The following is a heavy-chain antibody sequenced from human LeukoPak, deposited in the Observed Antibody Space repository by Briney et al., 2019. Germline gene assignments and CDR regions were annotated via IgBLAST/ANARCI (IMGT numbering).Heavy chain of an antibody. V-gene: IGHV4-38-2*02. CDR2: ISHSGST. D-gene: IGHD4-17*01. CDR3: AGISTGSCFRH. CDR1: GYTISNDYY. Sequence: PSETLSLTCSVSGYTISNDYYWGWIRPSPEKGLEWLGSISHSGSTYYNPSLRSLVTISRDMPKNQFSLDLNSVTAADTAVYYCAGISTGSCFRHWGQGTLVTVSS. J-gene: IGHJ1*01.